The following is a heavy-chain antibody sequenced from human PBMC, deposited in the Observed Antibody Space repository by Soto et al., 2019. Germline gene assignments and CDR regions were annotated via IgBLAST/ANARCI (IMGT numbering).Heavy chain of an antibody. CDR2: TYYRSKWYN. J-gene: IGHJ5*02. CDR3: ARLASRSSWYSDGWFDP. Sequence: SQTLSLTGAVSGDSVSSNSAAWNWIRQSPSRGLEWLGRTYYRSKWYNDYAVSVKSRITINPDTSKNQFSLQLNSVTPEDTAVYYCARLASRSSWYSDGWFDPWGQGTLVTVSS. D-gene: IGHD6-13*01. CDR1: GDSVSSNSAA. V-gene: IGHV6-1*01.